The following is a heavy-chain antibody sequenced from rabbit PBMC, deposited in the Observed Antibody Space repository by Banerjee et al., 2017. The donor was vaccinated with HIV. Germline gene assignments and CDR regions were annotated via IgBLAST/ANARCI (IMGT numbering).Heavy chain of an antibody. CDR2: IYTGSGST. D-gene: IGHD6-1*01. J-gene: IGHJ4*01. V-gene: IGHV1S45*01. CDR3: ARDVVAGDGYAL. CDR1: GFDLSTYYF. Sequence: QEQLVESGGDLVQPEGSLTLTCKASGFDLSTYYFICWVRQAPGKGLEWIGCIYTGSGSTYYASWAKGRFTISKTSSTTVTLQMTSLTAADTATYFCARDVVAGDGYALWGPGTLVTVS.